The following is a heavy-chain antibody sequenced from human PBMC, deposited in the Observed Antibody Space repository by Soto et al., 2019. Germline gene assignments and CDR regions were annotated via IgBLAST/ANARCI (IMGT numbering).Heavy chain of an antibody. CDR3: ARDSSGYNWFDP. CDR1: GGSFSGYS. Sequence: PSETLSLTCAVHGGSFSGYSWTWIRQSPGKGLEWIGQINDSGSANYHPSLKSRATISVDTSKNLFSLELSSVTAADTAVYYCARDSSGYNWFDPWGQGTLVTVSS. D-gene: IGHD3-22*01. CDR2: INDSGSA. V-gene: IGHV4-34*01. J-gene: IGHJ5*02.